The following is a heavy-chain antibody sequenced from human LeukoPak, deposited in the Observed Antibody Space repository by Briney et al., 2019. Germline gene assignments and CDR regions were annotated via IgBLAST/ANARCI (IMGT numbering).Heavy chain of an antibody. CDR3: ARGPCSSTSCYTPIDY. Sequence: SVKVSCKASGGTFSSYTISWVRQAPGQGLEWMGRIIPILGIANYAQKFQGRVTITADKSTSTAYMELSSLRSEDTAVYCCARGPCSSTSCYTPIDYWGQGTLVTVSS. V-gene: IGHV1-69*02. D-gene: IGHD2-2*02. J-gene: IGHJ4*02. CDR1: GGTFSSYT. CDR2: IIPILGIA.